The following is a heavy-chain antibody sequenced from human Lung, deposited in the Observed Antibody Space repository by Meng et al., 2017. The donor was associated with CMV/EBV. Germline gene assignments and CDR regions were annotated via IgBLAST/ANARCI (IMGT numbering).Heavy chain of an antibody. J-gene: IGHJ4*02. CDR1: GYTLNGYY. V-gene: IGHV1-2*02. Sequence: QVQLVQAGAEVEKPGASVKVLCKASGYTLNGYYMHWVRQAPGQGLEGMGWINPNSGGQNYAQKFQGRVTMTRETSISTAYMELSRLRSDDTAVYYCARGWSYPTLFDYWGQGTLVTVSS. D-gene: IGHD1-26*01. CDR3: ARGWSYPTLFDY. CDR2: INPNSGGQ.